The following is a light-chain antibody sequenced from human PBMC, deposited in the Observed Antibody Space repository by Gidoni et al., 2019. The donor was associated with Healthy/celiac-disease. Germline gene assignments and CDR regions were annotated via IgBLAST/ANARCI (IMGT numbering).Light chain of an antibody. V-gene: IGKV3-15*01. CDR3: QQYNNWPPT. CDR1: PIVSSN. CDR2: GAS. Sequence: EIVMTQSPATLSVSPGERATLSCRASPIVSSNLAWYQQKPGQAPRLLIYGASTRATGIPARFSGSGSGTEFTLTISSLQSEDFAVYYCQQYNNWPPTFGQGTKVEIK. J-gene: IGKJ1*01.